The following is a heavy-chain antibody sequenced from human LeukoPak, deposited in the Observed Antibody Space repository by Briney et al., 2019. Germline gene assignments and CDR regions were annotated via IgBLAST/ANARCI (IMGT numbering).Heavy chain of an antibody. CDR2: ISTSGGDT. D-gene: IGHD3-16*01. J-gene: IGHJ4*02. Sequence: RGSLRLSCAASGFTFSSYAMNWVRQAPGKGLEWVSLISTSGGDTYYAHSVKGRFTISRDNSKDTLYLQMNSLRAEDTAVYSCARGTPTLDYWGQGTLVTVSS. V-gene: IGHV3-23*01. CDR1: GFTFSSYA. CDR3: ARGTPTLDY.